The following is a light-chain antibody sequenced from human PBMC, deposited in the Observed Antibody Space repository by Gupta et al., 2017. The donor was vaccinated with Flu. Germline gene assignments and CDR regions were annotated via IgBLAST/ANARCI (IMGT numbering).Light chain of an antibody. V-gene: IGLV1-40*01. CDR3: QSYDSSLSAYYV. Sequence: TIFCTGSSSNIGAGYDVHWYQQLPGTAPNLLIYGNSNRPSGVPDRFSGSKSGTSASLAITGLQAEDEADYYCQSYDSSLSAYYVFGTGTKVTVL. CDR1: SSNIGAGYD. CDR2: GNS. J-gene: IGLJ1*01.